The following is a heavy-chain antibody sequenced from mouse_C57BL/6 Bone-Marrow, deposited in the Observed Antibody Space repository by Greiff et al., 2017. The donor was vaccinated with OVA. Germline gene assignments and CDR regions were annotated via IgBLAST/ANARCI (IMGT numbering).Heavy chain of an antibody. CDR1: GFSLTSYA. D-gene: IGHD1-1*01. V-gene: IGHV2-9-1*01. J-gene: IGHJ2*01. Sequence: QVQLQQSGPGLVAPSQSLSITCTVSGFSLTSYAISWVRQPPGKGLEWLGVIWTGGGTNYNSAPKSRLSISKDNSKSQVFLKMNSLQTDDTARYYCARVYYGSTLYYFDYWGQGTTLTVSS. CDR3: ARVYYGSTLYYFDY. CDR2: IWTGGGT.